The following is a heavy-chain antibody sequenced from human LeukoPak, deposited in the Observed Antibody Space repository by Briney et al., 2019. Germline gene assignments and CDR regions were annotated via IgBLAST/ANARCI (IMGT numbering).Heavy chain of an antibody. V-gene: IGHV3-30*18. Sequence: PGRSLRLSCAASGFTFSSYGMHWVRQAPGKGLEWVAVISYDGSNKYYADSVKGRFTISRDNSKNTLYLQMNSLRAEDTAVYYCAKGLSGSYVGGFDYWGRGTLVTVSS. J-gene: IGHJ4*02. CDR1: GFTFSSYG. CDR2: ISYDGSNK. D-gene: IGHD1-26*01. CDR3: AKGLSGSYVGGFDY.